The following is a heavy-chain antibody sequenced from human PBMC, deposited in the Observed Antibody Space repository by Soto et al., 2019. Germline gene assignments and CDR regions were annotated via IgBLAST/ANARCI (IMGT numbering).Heavy chain of an antibody. J-gene: IGHJ6*03. V-gene: IGHV4-31*03. CDR3: ARKDSGYGDYMDV. CDR2: IYYSGST. D-gene: IGHD5-12*01. Sequence: QVQLQASGPGLVKPSQTLSLTCTVSGGSISSGGYYWSWIRQHPGKGLEWIGYIYYSGSTYYNPSLKSRVTMSVDTSENQFSLRLSSVTAADTAVYYCARKDSGYGDYMDVWGKGTTVTVSS. CDR1: GGSISSGGYY.